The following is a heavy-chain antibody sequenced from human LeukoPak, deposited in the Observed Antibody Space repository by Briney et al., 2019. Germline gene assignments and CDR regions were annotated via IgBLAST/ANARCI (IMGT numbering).Heavy chain of an antibody. CDR1: GFTFSSYS. J-gene: IGHJ4*02. CDR3: ARWGYYDIRGFSGLAY. V-gene: IGHV3-21*01. CDR2: ISSSSSYI. D-gene: IGHD3-22*01. Sequence: PGGSLRLSCAASGFTFSSYSMNWVRQAPGKGLEWVSSISSSSSYIYYADSVKGRFTISRDNAKNSLYLQMNSLRAEDTAVYYFARWGYYDIRGFSGLAYGGQGTLVTV.